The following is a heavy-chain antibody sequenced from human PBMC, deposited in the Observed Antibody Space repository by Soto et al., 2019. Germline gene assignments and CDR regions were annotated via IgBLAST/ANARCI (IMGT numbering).Heavy chain of an antibody. CDR1: GGTFSSYA. Sequence: ASVKISCKASGGTFSSYAIIWVRQATGQGLEWMGGIIPIFGTANYAQKFQGRVTITADESTSTAYMELSSLRSEDTAVYYCARSGLLWFGERDAFDIWGQGTMVTVSS. D-gene: IGHD3-10*01. V-gene: IGHV1-69*13. CDR3: ARSGLLWFGERDAFDI. CDR2: IIPIFGTA. J-gene: IGHJ3*02.